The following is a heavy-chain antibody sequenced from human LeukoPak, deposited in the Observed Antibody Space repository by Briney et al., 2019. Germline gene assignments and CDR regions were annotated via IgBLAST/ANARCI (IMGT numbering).Heavy chain of an antibody. D-gene: IGHD2-15*01. J-gene: IGHJ2*01. Sequence: GGSLRLSCAASGFTFSSYGMHWVRQAPGKGLEWVAVISYDGSNKYYADSVKGRFTISRDNSKNTLYLQMNSLRAEDTAVYYCAKDLNYCSGGSCYWYFDLWGRGNLVPVSS. CDR3: AKDLNYCSGGSCYWYFDL. CDR1: GFTFSSYG. CDR2: ISYDGSNK. V-gene: IGHV3-30*18.